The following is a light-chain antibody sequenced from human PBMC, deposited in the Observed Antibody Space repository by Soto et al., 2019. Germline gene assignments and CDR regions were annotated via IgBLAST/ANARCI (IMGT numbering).Light chain of an antibody. CDR2: GAS. CDR1: QSVDNNY. Sequence: IVFTQSPGTLSLSPGEEATLSCRASQSVDNNYLAWYQQKPGQTPRLIIYGASGRADGIPHRFSGSGFGTDFTLTISSLEPEDAAVYYCQQRSNWPPITFGQGTRLEIK. V-gene: IGKV3D-20*02. CDR3: QQRSNWPPIT. J-gene: IGKJ5*01.